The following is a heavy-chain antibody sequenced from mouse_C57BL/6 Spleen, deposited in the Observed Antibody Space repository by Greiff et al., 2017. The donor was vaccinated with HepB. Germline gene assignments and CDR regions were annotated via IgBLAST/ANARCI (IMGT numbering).Heavy chain of an antibody. J-gene: IGHJ3*01. CDR1: GYTFTSYW. CDR3: AIGDYYGSSLWFAY. CDR2: IHPSDSDT. Sequence: QVQLKQPGAELVKPGASVKVSCKASGYTFTSYWMHWVKQRPGQGLEWIGRIHPSDSDTNYNQKFKGKATLTVDKSSSTAYMQLSSLTSEDSAVYYCAIGDYYGSSLWFAYWGQGTLVTVSA. D-gene: IGHD1-1*01. V-gene: IGHV1-74*01.